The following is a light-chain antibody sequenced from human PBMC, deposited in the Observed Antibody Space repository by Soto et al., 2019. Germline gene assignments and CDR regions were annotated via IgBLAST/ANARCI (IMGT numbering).Light chain of an antibody. CDR2: GES. J-gene: IGKJ2*01. V-gene: IGKV3-20*01. Sequence: IVLTQSPGTLSLSPGERATLSCRASQSVRNSYLAWYQKKPGQAPRLLIYGESMRAAGIPDRFSGSGSGTDFTLAISRLEPEDFAVYYCQQYGTSLFTFGQGTKLEIK. CDR1: QSVRNSY. CDR3: QQYGTSLFT.